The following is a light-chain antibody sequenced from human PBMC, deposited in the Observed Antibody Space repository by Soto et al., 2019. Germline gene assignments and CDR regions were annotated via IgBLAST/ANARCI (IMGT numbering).Light chain of an antibody. Sequence: QSVLTQPPSVSGAPGQRVTISCTGSSSNIGAGYAVHWYRQLPGTAPKLLIYGNDNRPAGVPDRFSGAKSGTSASLAITGLQAEDEADYYYQSYDSSLSGSLFGGGTKVTVL. V-gene: IGLV1-40*01. J-gene: IGLJ2*01. CDR3: QSYDSSLSGSL. CDR1: SSNIGAGYA. CDR2: GND.